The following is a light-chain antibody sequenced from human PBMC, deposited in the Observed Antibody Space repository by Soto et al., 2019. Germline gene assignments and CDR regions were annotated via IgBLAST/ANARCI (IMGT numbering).Light chain of an antibody. CDR2: GAS. J-gene: IGKJ1*01. Sequence: EIVMTQSPATLSVSPGERATLSCRASQSVSSNLAWYQQKPGQAPRLLIYGASTRATGIPARFSGSGSGTEFTLTISSLQSEDLAVDDCQQYNNWLRAFGQGTKVEIK. CDR1: QSVSSN. CDR3: QQYNNWLRA. V-gene: IGKV3-15*01.